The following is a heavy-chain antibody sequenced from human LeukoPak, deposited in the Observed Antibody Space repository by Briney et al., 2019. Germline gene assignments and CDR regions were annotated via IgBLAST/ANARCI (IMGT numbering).Heavy chain of an antibody. D-gene: IGHD3-3*01. V-gene: IGHV3-48*02. CDR3: ATDYDFWSGLIDY. CDR2: ISSSSGTI. J-gene: IGHJ4*02. Sequence: GGSLRLSCTASGFTFSSYSMNWVRQAPGKGLEWVSYISSSSGTIYYADSVKGRFTISRDNAKNSLYLQMNSLRDEDTAVYYCATDYDFWSGLIDYWGQGTLVTVSS. CDR1: GFTFSSYS.